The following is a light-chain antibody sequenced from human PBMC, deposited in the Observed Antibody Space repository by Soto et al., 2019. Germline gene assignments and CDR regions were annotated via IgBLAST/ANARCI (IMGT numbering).Light chain of an antibody. Sequence: DIQMTQSPSSLSASVGDRVTITCQASQDISNYLNWYQHKLGKXPXXLIYDASNLETGVPSRFSGGGSGTDFTFTISSLQPEDIATYYCQQYSHLITFGQGTRLEIK. V-gene: IGKV1-33*01. J-gene: IGKJ5*01. CDR2: DAS. CDR1: QDISNY. CDR3: QQYSHLIT.